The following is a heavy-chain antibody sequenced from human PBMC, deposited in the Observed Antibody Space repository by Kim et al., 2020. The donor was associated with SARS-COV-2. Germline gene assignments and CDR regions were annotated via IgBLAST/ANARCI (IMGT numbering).Heavy chain of an antibody. Sequence: GGSLRLSCAASGFTFSSYWMHWVRQAPGKGLVWVSRINSDGSSTSYADSVKGRFTISRDNAKNTLYLQMNSLRAEDTAVYYCARDNKVVVKDYYYGMDVWGQGTTVTVSS. D-gene: IGHD3-22*01. V-gene: IGHV3-74*01. J-gene: IGHJ6*02. CDR3: ARDNKVVVKDYYYGMDV. CDR1: GFTFSSYW. CDR2: INSDGSST.